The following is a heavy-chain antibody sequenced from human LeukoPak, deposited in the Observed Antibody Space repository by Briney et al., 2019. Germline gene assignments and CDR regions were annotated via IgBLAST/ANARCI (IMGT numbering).Heavy chain of an antibody. V-gene: IGHV3-23*01. D-gene: IGHD2-2*02. Sequence: GGSLRLSCAASGFTFSSYAMSWVRQAPGKGLEWVSAISGSGGSTYYADSVKGRFTIFRDNSKNTLYLQMNSLRAEDTAVYYCAKGRPLDIVVVPAAIGVNWGQGTLVTVSS. CDR3: AKGRPLDIVVVPAAIGVN. CDR1: GFTFSSYA. CDR2: ISGSGGST. J-gene: IGHJ4*02.